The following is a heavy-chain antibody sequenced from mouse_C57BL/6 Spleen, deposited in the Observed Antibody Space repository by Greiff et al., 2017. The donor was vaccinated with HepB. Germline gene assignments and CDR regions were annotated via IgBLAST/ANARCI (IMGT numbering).Heavy chain of an antibody. D-gene: IGHD4-1*01. CDR3: ARSDGGTYFDY. J-gene: IGHJ2*01. Sequence: VQLQQSGAELVKPGASVKLSCKASGYTFTSYWMQWVKQRPGQGLEWIGEIDPSDSYTNYNQKFKGKATLTVDTSSSTAYMQLSSLTSEDSAVYYCARSDGGTYFDYWGQGTTLTVSS. CDR1: GYTFTSYW. CDR2: IDPSDSYT. V-gene: IGHV1-50*01.